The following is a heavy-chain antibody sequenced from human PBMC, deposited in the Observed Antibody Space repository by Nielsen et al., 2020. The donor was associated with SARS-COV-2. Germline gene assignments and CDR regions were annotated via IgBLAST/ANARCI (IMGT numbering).Heavy chain of an antibody. D-gene: IGHD6-6*01. CDR1: GGSISSSGYY. CDR2: IYYSGST. V-gene: IGHV4-31*03. CDR3: ARVRSSSSVYYYYYMDV. J-gene: IGHJ6*03. Sequence: SEILSLTCTVSGGSISSSGYYWSWIRQHPGKGLEWIGYIYYSGSTYYNPSLKSRVTISVDTSKNQFSLKLSSVTAADTAVYYCARVRSSSSVYYYYYMDVWGKGTTVTVSS.